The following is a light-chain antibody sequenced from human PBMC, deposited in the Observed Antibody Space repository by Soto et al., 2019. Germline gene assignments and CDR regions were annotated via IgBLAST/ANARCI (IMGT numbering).Light chain of an antibody. Sequence: DIKLTQSPSFLSASVGDRVTITCRASQGISSYLAWYQQKPGKAPKLLIYAASTLQSGVPSRFSGSGSGTEFTLTISSLQPEDIATYYCQQLNSYPPFFGGGTKVEIK. J-gene: IGKJ4*01. CDR2: AAS. V-gene: IGKV1-9*01. CDR1: QGISSY. CDR3: QQLNSYPPF.